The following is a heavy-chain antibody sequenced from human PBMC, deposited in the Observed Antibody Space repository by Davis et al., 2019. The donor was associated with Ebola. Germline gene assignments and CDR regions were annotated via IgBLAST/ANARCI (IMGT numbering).Heavy chain of an antibody. D-gene: IGHD4-17*01. CDR1: GFIFSRYA. J-gene: IGHJ5*02. CDR3: AKVHPPTTVTTGWFDP. V-gene: IGHV3-23*01. CDR2: ISVRSIT. Sequence: PAESLTLSCAASGFIFSRYAMRWVRQAPGQGLEWVSSISVRSITYHADSVTARFTISRDNSKNTLYLQMNSLRAEDTAVYYCAKVHPPTTVTTGWFDPWGQGTLVTVSS.